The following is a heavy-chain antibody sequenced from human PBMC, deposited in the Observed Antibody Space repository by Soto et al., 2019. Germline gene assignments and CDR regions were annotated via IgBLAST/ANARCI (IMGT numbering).Heavy chain of an antibody. V-gene: IGHV1-8*01. CDR2: MSPNTGTI. Sequence: ASVKVSCKASGYTFTSYDIDWVRQATGQGPEWMGWMSPNTGTIVYAQKFQGRVTMTRNTSTSTAYMTLSSLRSEDTAVYYCARDRPGIKTYEAFDIWGQGTTVTVSS. J-gene: IGHJ3*02. D-gene: IGHD1-20*01. CDR1: GYTFTSYD. CDR3: ARDRPGIKTYEAFDI.